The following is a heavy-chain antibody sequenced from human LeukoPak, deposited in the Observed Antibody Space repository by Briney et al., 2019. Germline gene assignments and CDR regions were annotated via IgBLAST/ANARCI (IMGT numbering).Heavy chain of an antibody. CDR3: ARDDASQIPGGNWFDP. D-gene: IGHD3-16*01. V-gene: IGHV1-18*01. J-gene: IGHJ5*02. Sequence: ASVKVSCKTSGYTFTSYGITWVRQAPGQGLEWMGWISTYNRDTKYALKFQGRVTLTTDTSTSTGYLELRSLRYDDTALYYCARDDASQIPGGNWFDPWGQGTLVTVSS. CDR2: ISTYNRDT. CDR1: GYTFTSYG.